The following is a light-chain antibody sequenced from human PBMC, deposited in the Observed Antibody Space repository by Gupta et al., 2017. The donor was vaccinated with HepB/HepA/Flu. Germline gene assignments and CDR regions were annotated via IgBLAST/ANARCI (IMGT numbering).Light chain of an antibody. CDR3: HQMDSNHPT. CDR2: VAS. CDR1: QSISSY. J-gene: IGKJ2*01. Sequence: DIQMTQSPSSLSASVGDRVTITCRASQSISSYLNWYQQKPGKAPKVLISVASTLQRGVTSRFSGSRDGTDFTLTIIRRQLEDFATYYCHQMDSNHPTFGQGTTQE. V-gene: IGKV1-39*01.